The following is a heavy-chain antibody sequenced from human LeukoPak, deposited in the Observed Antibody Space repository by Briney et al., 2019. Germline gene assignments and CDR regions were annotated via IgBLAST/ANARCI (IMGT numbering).Heavy chain of an antibody. CDR2: IKVDGTDK. CDR3: ARDWNGSGTAFDH. CDR1: GFTFSGYW. D-gene: IGHD1-1*01. Sequence: GESLRLSCAASGFTFSGYWISWVRQAPGKGLEWVANIKVDGTDKYYVDSVKGRFTISRDNAKNSLSLQMTGMRAEDTAVYYCARDWNGSGTAFDHWGQGTLVTVSS. J-gene: IGHJ4*02. V-gene: IGHV3-7*05.